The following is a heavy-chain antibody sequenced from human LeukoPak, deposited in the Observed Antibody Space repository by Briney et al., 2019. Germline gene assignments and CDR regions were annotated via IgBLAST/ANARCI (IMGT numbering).Heavy chain of an antibody. D-gene: IGHD6-13*01. V-gene: IGHV3-53*01. CDR2: IYSGGST. CDR1: GFTVSSDY. J-gene: IGHJ4*02. CDR3: ARGRKIALLDYFDY. Sequence: GGSLRLSCAASGFTVSSDYMSWVRQAPGKGLEWVSVIYSGGSTYYADSVKGRFTISRDNSKNALYLQMNSLRAEDTAVYYCARGRKIALLDYFDYWGQGTLVTVSS.